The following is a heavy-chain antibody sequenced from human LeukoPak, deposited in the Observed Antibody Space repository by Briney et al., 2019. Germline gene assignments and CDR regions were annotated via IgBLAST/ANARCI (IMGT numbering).Heavy chain of an antibody. V-gene: IGHV3-30*18. CDR2: ISYDGSNK. CDR1: GFTFSSYG. D-gene: IGHD3-10*01. Sequence: GGSLRLSCAASGFTFSSYGMHWVRQAPGKGLEWVAVISYDGSNKYYADSVKGRFTISRDNSKNTLYLQMNSLRAEDTAVYYCAKDLVRNMVRGVLFDYWGQGTLVTVSS. CDR3: AKDLVRNMVRGVLFDY. J-gene: IGHJ4*02.